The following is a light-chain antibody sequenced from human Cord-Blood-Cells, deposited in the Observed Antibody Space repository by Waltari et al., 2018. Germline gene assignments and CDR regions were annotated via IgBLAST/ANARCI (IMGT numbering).Light chain of an antibody. Sequence: QSALTQPASVSGAPGQSITNSCTVTSSDVGSYNLVSWYQQHPGKAPTRMIYEGSKRPSGVSNRFSGSKSGNTASLTISGLQAEDEADYYCCSYAGSSTWVFGGGTKLTVL. CDR1: SSDVGSYNL. CDR2: EGS. V-gene: IGLV2-23*01. CDR3: CSYAGSSTWV. J-gene: IGLJ3*02.